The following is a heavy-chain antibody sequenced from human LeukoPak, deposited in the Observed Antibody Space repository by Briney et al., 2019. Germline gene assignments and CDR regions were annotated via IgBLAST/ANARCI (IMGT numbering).Heavy chain of an antibody. Sequence: GSLRLSCAASGFTFSDYSLNWIRQAPGKGLEWVSYSSGSGSTIYSADSVKGRFTISRDNAKNSLYLQMNSLRAEDTAIYYCASGNSAHWFWGQGTLVTVSS. J-gene: IGHJ1*01. V-gene: IGHV3-48*04. CDR3: ASGNSAHWF. CDR1: GFTFSDYS. CDR2: SSGSGSTI. D-gene: IGHD1-26*01.